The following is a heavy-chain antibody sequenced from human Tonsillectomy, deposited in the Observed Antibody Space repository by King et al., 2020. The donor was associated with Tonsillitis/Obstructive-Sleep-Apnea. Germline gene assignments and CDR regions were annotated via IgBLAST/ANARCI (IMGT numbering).Heavy chain of an antibody. J-gene: IGHJ6*03. Sequence: VQLVESGGGVVQPGRSLRLSCAASGFTFSSYGMHWVRQAPGKGLEWVAVISYDGSNKYYADSVKGRFTISRDNSKNTLYLQMNSLRAEDTAEYYCAKDLWGAVLGYMDVWGKGTTVTVSS. CDR1: GFTFSSYG. CDR2: ISYDGSNK. D-gene: IGHD2/OR15-2a*01. V-gene: IGHV3-30*18. CDR3: AKDLWGAVLGYMDV.